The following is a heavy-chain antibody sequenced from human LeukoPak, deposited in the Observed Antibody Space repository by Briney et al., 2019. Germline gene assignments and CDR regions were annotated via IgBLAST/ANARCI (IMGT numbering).Heavy chain of an antibody. V-gene: IGHV1-8*01. Sequence: GASVKVSCKVSGYTLTELSMHWVRQATGQGLEWMGWMNPNSGNTGYAQKFQGRVTMTRNTSISTAYMELSSLRSEDTAVYYCARGVLWFGELLSPYYYYGRDVGGQGTTVTVSS. CDR3: ARGVLWFGELLSPYYYYGRDV. D-gene: IGHD3-10*01. CDR2: MNPNSGNT. J-gene: IGHJ6*02. CDR1: GYTLTELS.